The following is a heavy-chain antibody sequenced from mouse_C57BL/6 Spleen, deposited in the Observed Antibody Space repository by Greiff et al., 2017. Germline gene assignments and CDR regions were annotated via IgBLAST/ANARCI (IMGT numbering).Heavy chain of an antibody. CDR2: IDPETGGT. Sequence: QVQLKESGAELVRPGASVTLSCKASGYTFTDYEMHWVKQTPVHGLEWIGAIDPETGGTAYNQKFKGKAILTADKSSSTAYMELRSLTSEDSAVYYCTRGGSGTVDYWGQGTTLTVSS. J-gene: IGHJ2*01. CDR1: GYTFTDYE. D-gene: IGHD4-1*01. V-gene: IGHV1-15*01. CDR3: TRGGSGTVDY.